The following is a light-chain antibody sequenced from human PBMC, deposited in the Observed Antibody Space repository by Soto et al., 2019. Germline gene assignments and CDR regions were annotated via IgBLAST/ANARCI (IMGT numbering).Light chain of an antibody. CDR2: ADS. CDR3: HQYNNWPRT. Sequence: EIVMTQSPATPSVSPGETATLSCRASQSVSGYIGWYQQKPGQAPRLLIYADSNRATGIPARFSGSGSGTEFTLTISSLQSEDFAVYFCHQYNNWPRTFGQGTRLEIK. CDR1: QSVSGY. J-gene: IGKJ5*01. V-gene: IGKV3D-15*01.